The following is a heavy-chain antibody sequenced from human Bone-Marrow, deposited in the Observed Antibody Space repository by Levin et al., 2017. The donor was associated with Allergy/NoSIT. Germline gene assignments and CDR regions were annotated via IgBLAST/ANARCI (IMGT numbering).Heavy chain of an antibody. V-gene: IGHV4-34*01. CDR1: GGSFSGYY. Sequence: SETLSLTCAVYGGSFSGYYWSWIRQPPGKGLEWIGEINHSGSTNYNPSLKSRVTISVDTSKNQFSLKLSSVTAADTAVYYCARCTEGYYGSGGFDYWGQGTLVTVSS. CDR2: INHSGST. J-gene: IGHJ4*02. D-gene: IGHD3-10*01. CDR3: ARCTEGYYGSGGFDY.